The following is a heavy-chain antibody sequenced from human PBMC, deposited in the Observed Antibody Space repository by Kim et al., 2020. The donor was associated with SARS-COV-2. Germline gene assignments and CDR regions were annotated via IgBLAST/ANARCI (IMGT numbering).Heavy chain of an antibody. CDR2: ISSTSSSI. Sequence: GGSLRLSCAASGFTFSNYSMNWVRQAPGKGLEWVSYISSTSSSIYYVDSVKGRFIISRDNAKNSLYLQMNSLRDEDTAVYYCASSRDQNDYWGQGTLVTVSA. D-gene: IGHD6-13*01. CDR1: GFTFSNYS. J-gene: IGHJ4*02. CDR3: ASSRDQNDY. V-gene: IGHV3-48*02.